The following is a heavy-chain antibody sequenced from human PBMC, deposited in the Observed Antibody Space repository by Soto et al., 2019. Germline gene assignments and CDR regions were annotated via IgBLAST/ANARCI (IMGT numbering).Heavy chain of an antibody. CDR2: VSDSGGST. J-gene: IGHJ4*02. CDR3: ARTIVGGVVHAFDF. Sequence: EVQLLESGGGLVQPGGSLRLSCAASGFTFSSYAMNWVRQAPGQGLEWVSTVSDSGGSTYYADSVQGRFTISRDNSKNTLFLHMNSLGAEDTAIYCCARTIVGGVVHAFDFWGQGTLVTVSS. V-gene: IGHV3-23*01. CDR1: GFTFSSYA. D-gene: IGHD1-26*01.